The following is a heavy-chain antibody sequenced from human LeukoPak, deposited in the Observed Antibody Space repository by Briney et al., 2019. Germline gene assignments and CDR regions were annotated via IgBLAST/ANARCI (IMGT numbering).Heavy chain of an antibody. D-gene: IGHD3-3*02. CDR1: GYSISSGYY. V-gene: IGHV4-38-2*02. J-gene: IGHJ4*02. CDR2: IYYSGST. CDR3: ASHPSSSFGYYFDY. Sequence: PSETLSLTCTVSGYSISSGYYWGWIRQPPGKGLEWIGSIYYSGSTYYNPSLKSRVTISVDTSKNQFSLKLSSVTAADTAVYYCASHPSSSFGYYFDYWGQGTLVTVSS.